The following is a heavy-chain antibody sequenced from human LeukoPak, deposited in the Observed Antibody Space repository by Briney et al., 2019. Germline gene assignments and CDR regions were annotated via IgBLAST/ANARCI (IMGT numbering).Heavy chain of an antibody. CDR1: GGSISSGGYY. CDR3: ARDSSMGPRAFDI. D-gene: IGHD2-8*01. J-gene: IGHJ3*02. Sequence: PSETLSLTCTVSGGSISSGGYYWSWIRQHPGKGLEWIGYIYYSGSTYYNPSLKSRVTISVDTSKNQFSLKLSSVTAADTAVYYCARDSSMGPRAFDIWGQGTMVTVSS. CDR2: IYYSGST. V-gene: IGHV4-31*03.